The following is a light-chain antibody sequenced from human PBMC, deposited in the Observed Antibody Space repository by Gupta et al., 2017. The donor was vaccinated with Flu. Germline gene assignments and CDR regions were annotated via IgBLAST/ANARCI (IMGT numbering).Light chain of an antibody. CDR1: QSVSSN. V-gene: IGKV3-15*01. CDR3: QQYRDWPS. J-gene: IGKJ1*01. Sequence: EKVMTQSPVTLAVSPGERATLSCRASQSVSSNLAWYQQKPGQAPRLLIYGASARATGTPDRFSGSESGTEFTLTISSLQSEDFAVYYCQQYRDWPSFGQGTKVEIK. CDR2: GAS.